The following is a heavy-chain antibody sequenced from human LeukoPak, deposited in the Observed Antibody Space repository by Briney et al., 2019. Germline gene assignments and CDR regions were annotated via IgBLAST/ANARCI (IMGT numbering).Heavy chain of an antibody. CDR1: GGSISSSSYY. CDR2: IYYSGST. Sequence: SETLSLTCTVSGGSISSSSYYWGWIRQPPGKGLEWIGSIYYSGSTYYNPSLKSRVTISVDTSKNQFSLKLSSVTAADTAVYYCARAYDFWSGFFIWGQGTMVTVSS. J-gene: IGHJ3*02. CDR3: ARAYDFWSGFFI. V-gene: IGHV4-39*07. D-gene: IGHD3-3*01.